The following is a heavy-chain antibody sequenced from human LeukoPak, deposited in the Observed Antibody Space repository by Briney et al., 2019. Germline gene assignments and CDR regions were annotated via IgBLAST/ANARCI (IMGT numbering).Heavy chain of an antibody. CDR1: GFTFDDYA. CDR3: AKDSYYYDSCGYPR. V-gene: IGHV3-9*01. Sequence: GGSLRLSCAASGFTFDDYAMHWVRQAPGKGLEWVSGISWNSGSIGYADSVKGRFTISRDNAKNSLYLQMNSLRAEDTALYYCAKDSYYYDSCGYPRWGQGTLVTVSS. CDR2: ISWNSGSI. J-gene: IGHJ4*02. D-gene: IGHD3-22*01.